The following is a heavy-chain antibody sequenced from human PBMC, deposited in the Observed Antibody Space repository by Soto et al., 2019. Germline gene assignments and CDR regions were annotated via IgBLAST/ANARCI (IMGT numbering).Heavy chain of an antibody. D-gene: IGHD3-22*01. Sequence: PGGSLRLSCAASGFTFSSYAMHWVRQAPGKGLEYVSAISSNGGSTYYANSVKGRFTISRDNSKNTLYLQMGSLRAEDMAVYYCARSITMIVVDPSDIWGQGTMVTVSS. CDR1: GFTFSSYA. CDR3: ARSITMIVVDPSDI. CDR2: ISSNGGST. J-gene: IGHJ3*02. V-gene: IGHV3-64*01.